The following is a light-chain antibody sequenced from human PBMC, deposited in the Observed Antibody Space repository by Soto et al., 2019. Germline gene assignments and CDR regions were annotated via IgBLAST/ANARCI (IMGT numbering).Light chain of an antibody. Sequence: QSVLTQPRSVSGSPGQSDNISCTGTSSDVGGYNYVSWYKQHPGKAPKLMIYDVSKRPSGVPDRFYGSKSGNTASMNTHGLQVEYEADYYCCSYSGSYTYVVGTGTKVTVL. V-gene: IGLV2-11*01. CDR2: DVS. CDR3: CSYSGSYTYV. CDR1: SSDVGGYNY. J-gene: IGLJ1*01.